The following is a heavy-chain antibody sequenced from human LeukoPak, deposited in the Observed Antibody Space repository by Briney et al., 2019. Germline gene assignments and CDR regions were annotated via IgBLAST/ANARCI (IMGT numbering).Heavy chain of an antibody. CDR2: IYYSGST. V-gene: IGHV4-59*01. D-gene: IGHD3-22*01. J-gene: IGHJ4*02. CDR1: GGSFSGYY. Sequence: SETLSLTCAVYGGSFSGYYWSWIRQPPGKGLEWIGYIYYSGSTNYNPSLKSRVTISVDTSKNQFSLKLSSVTAADTAVYYCARGTQEYDSSGYYYDYWGQGTLVTVSS. CDR3: ARGTQEYDSSGYYYDY.